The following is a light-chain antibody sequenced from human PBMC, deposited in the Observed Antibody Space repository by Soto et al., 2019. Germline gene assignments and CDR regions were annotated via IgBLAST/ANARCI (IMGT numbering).Light chain of an antibody. Sequence: EIRISQSRAALSVSPGERATVSCRASHSVSSNLAWYQQKPGQAPRLLIYGASTRATGMPARFSGSGSGTANTLPISSMQQAEVAASYCQQYSNWPPWTFGQGTKVDIK. V-gene: IGKV3-15*01. J-gene: IGKJ1*01. CDR3: QQYSNWPPWT. CDR1: HSVSSN. CDR2: GAS.